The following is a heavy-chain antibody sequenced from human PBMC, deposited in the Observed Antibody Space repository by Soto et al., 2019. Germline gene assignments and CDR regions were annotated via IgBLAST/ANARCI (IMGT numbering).Heavy chain of an antibody. Sequence: SETLSLTWTVSDYSISRSGYCWAWVRQPPGKGLEWIGSISYSGTTFYNPSLKSRVTIYAETSKNKFSLKLRSVTAADTAVYYCARRDIVATIDYWGQGILVTVSS. CDR3: ARRDIVATIDY. D-gene: IGHD5-12*01. CDR1: DYSISRSGYC. V-gene: IGHV4-39*01. CDR2: ISYSGTT. J-gene: IGHJ4*02.